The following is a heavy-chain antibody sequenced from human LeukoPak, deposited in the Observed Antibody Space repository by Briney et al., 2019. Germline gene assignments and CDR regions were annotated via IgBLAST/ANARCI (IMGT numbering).Heavy chain of an antibody. CDR2: IKQDGSEK. CDR3: AAELRSGYFVGAFDI. V-gene: IGHV3-7*01. D-gene: IGHD3-3*01. Sequence: GGSLRLSCAASGFTFSCYWMSWVRQAPGEGLEWVTDIKQDGSEKYYVDSVKGRFTISRDNAKNSLYLQMDSLRAEDTAVYYCAAELRSGYFVGAFDIWGQGTMVSVSS. CDR1: GFTFSCYW. J-gene: IGHJ3*02.